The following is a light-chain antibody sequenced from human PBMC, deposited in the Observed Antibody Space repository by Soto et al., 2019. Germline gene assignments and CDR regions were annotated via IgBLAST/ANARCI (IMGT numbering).Light chain of an antibody. CDR1: QSVSR. J-gene: IGKJ1*01. CDR3: QQSSSYPRT. V-gene: IGKV1-39*01. CDR2: AAS. Sequence: DIQMTQSPSSLSASVGDRVTITCRASQSVSRLNWYQQKPGKAPKLLIYAASSLQSGVPSRFSDSGSGTDFTLIVSSLQPEDFATYYCQQSSSYPRTFGQGTKVEV.